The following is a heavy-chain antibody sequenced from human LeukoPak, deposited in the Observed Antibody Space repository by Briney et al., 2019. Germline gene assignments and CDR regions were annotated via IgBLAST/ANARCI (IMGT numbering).Heavy chain of an antibody. D-gene: IGHD2-2*01. CDR3: ARGLRADIVVAAPPTRGYTRNNWFDP. J-gene: IGHJ5*02. V-gene: IGHV4-31*03. CDR1: GGSISSGGYY. Sequence: PSETLSLTCTVSGGSISSGGYYWSWIRQHPGKGLEWIGYIYYSGSTYYNPSLKSRVTISVDTSKNQFSLKLSSVTAADTAVYYCARGLRADIVVAAPPTRGYTRNNWFDPWGQGTLVTVSS. CDR2: IYYSGST.